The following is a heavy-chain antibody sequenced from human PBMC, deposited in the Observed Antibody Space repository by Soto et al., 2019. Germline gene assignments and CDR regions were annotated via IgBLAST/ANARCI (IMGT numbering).Heavy chain of an antibody. V-gene: IGHV1-69*01. CDR2: IIPIFGTA. CDR3: ARRTAGYHATWYFDL. J-gene: IGHJ2*01. Sequence: QVQLVQSGAEVKNPGSSVKVSCKASGGTFSSYAISWVRQAPGQGLEWMGGIIPIFGTANYAQKFQGRVTITADESTSTASMQLSSLRSEDTAVYYCARRTAGYHATWYFDLWGRGNLFTFS. D-gene: IGHD5-12*01. CDR1: GGTFSSYA.